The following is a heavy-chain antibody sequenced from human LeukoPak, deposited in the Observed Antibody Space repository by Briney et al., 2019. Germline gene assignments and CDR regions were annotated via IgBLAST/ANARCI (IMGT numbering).Heavy chain of an antibody. V-gene: IGHV1-2*02. D-gene: IGHD3-22*01. J-gene: IGHJ2*01. CDR3: ARVSVGITMIVVARPWYFDL. CDR1: GYTFTGYY. CDR2: INPNSGGT. Sequence: ASVKVSCKASGYTFTGYYMHWVRQAPGQGLAWMGWINPNSGGTNYAQKFQGRVTITRETSISTAYMELSRLRSDDTAVYYCARVSVGITMIVVARPWYFDLWGRGTLVTVSS.